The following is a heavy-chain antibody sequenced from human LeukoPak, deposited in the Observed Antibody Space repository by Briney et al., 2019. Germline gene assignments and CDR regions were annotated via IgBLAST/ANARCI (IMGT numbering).Heavy chain of an antibody. V-gene: IGHV4-59*01. CDR1: GDSISSYH. CDR3: ARVGRGDHTWGSYYYDH. D-gene: IGHD3-16*01. Sequence: SETLSLTCTVSGDSISSYHWSWIRQPPGKGLEWIGYISYSVSTNYNPSLKSRVTISVDTSKNQFSLKLSSVTAADTAVYYCARVGRGDHTWGSYYYDHWGQGTLVTLSS. J-gene: IGHJ4*02. CDR2: ISYSVST.